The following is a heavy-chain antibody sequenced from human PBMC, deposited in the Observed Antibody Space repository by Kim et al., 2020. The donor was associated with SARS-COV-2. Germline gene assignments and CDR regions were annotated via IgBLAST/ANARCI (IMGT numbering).Heavy chain of an antibody. CDR2: ISSSSSTI. CDR3: ARELDLAAADVWCYYYYGRDG. V-gene: IGHV3-48*02. CDR1: GFTFSSYS. D-gene: IGHD6-13*01. J-gene: IGHJ6*02. Sequence: GGSLRLSCAASGFTFSSYSMNWVRQAPGKGLEWVSYISSSSSTIYYADSVKGRFTISRDNAKNSLYLQMNSLRDEDTAVYYCARELDLAAADVWCYYYYGRDGWGQGTTVTVSS.